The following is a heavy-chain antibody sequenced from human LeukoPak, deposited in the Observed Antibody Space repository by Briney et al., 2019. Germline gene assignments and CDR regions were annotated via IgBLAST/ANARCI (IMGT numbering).Heavy chain of an antibody. CDR2: IYYSENT. Sequence: RSSETLSLTCTVSGGSISSSSDYWGWIRQAPGKGLEWIGSIYYSENTYYNSSLKSRVTISVDTSKNQFSLKLKSVTAADTAVYFCARRTYSASYWKHFDYWGQGTLVTVSS. V-gene: IGHV4-39*01. CDR3: ARRTYSASYWKHFDY. D-gene: IGHD1-26*01. J-gene: IGHJ4*02. CDR1: GGSISSSSDY.